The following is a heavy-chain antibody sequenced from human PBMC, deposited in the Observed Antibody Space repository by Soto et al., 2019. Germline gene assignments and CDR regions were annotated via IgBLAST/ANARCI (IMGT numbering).Heavy chain of an antibody. CDR1: GFTFSTYG. V-gene: IGHV3-23*01. CDR3: AKNKDTWYFDS. J-gene: IGHJ4*02. Sequence: GGSLRLSCAASGFTFSTYGMNWVRQAPGKGLMWVSSLSGSGVSTNYADSVKGRFTISRDNSKNTLYLQMNSLRAEDTAIYYCAKNKDTWYFDSWGQGTLVTVSS. CDR2: LSGSGVST.